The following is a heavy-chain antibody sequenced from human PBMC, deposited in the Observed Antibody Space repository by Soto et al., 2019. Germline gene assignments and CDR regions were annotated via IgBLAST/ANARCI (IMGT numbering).Heavy chain of an antibody. V-gene: IGHV3-23*01. CDR1: GFTFSSYA. D-gene: IGHD6-13*01. CDR2: ISGSGGST. Sequence: GGSLRLSCAASGFTFSSYAMSWVRQAPGKGLEWVSAISGSGGSTYYADSVKGRFTISRDNSKNTLYLQINSLRAEDTAVYYCAKSRLAPGIAAAGTGDYWGQGTLVTVSS. CDR3: AKSRLAPGIAAAGTGDY. J-gene: IGHJ4*02.